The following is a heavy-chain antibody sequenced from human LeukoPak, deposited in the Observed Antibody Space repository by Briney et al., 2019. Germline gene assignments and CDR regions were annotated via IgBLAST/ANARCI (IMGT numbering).Heavy chain of an antibody. CDR3: ARDLGILYSRNAMDV. J-gene: IGHJ6*02. CDR2: ISSSGSAI. Sequence: GGSLRLSCAASGFTFSNYNMNWVRQAPGQGLERVSYISSSGSAIYYADSVKGRFTISRDNAKNSLYLQMNSLRDEDTAVYYCARDLGILYSRNAMDVWGQGTTVTVSS. D-gene: IGHD2-8*01. CDR1: GFTFSNYN. V-gene: IGHV3-48*02.